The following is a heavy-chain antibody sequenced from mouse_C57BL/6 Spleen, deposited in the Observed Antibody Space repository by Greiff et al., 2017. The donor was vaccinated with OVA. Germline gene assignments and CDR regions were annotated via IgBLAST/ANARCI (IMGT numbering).Heavy chain of an antibody. Sequence: VQLQQSGPELVKPGASVKMSCKASGYTFTDYNMHWVKQSHGKSLEWIGYINPNNGGTSYNQKFKGKATLTVNKSSSTAYMELRSLTSEDSAVYYCARGYGSNYYAMDYWGQGTSVTVSS. D-gene: IGHD1-1*01. CDR3: ARGYGSNYYAMDY. CDR1: GYTFTDYN. J-gene: IGHJ4*01. V-gene: IGHV1-22*01. CDR2: INPNNGGT.